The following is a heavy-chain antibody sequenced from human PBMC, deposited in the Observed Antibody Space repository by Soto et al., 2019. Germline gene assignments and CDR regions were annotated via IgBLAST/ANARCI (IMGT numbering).Heavy chain of an antibody. J-gene: IGHJ4*02. CDR1: NFSISSGYY. D-gene: IGHD1-26*01. V-gene: IGHV4-38-2*01. CDR2: IHSSGTT. Sequence: SETLSLTCVVSNFSISSGYYWGWFRQSPGTGLEWIASIHSSGTTSYNPSLKSRATHSADQSKHQFSLMLPAVTAADTGVYYSARSHSGSYYSVFNYWGRGSLVTVSS. CDR3: ARSHSGSYYSVFNY.